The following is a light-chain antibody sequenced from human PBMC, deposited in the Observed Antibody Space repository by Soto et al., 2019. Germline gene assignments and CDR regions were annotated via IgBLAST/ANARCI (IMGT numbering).Light chain of an antibody. Sequence: FMLTQPHFVSESPGKPVTISCTRSSGSIGSNFVQWYQQRPGSAPTTVIYDDTQRRSGVPDRFSGSIDRSSNSASLIISSLNTEDEADYYCQSYTNTSVIFGGGTKVTVL. CDR1: SGSIGSNF. V-gene: IGLV6-57*04. J-gene: IGLJ2*01. CDR2: DDT. CDR3: QSYTNTSVI.